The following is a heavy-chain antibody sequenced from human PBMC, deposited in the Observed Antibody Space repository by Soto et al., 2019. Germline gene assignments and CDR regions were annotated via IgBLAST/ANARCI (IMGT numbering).Heavy chain of an antibody. CDR2: ISAYNGNT. Sequence: ASGKVSCKASGYTFTSYGISWVRQAPGQGLEWMGWISAYNGNTNYAQKLQGRVTMTTDTSTSTAYMELRSLRSDDAAVYYCARDLGRFLEWLLYRSYGMDVWGQGTTVTVSS. J-gene: IGHJ6*02. CDR3: ARDLGRFLEWLLYRSYGMDV. CDR1: GYTFTSYG. V-gene: IGHV1-18*04. D-gene: IGHD3-3*01.